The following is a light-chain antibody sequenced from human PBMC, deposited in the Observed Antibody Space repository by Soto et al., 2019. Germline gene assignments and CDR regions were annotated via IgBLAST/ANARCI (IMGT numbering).Light chain of an antibody. Sequence: QSVLTQPASVSGSPGQSITISCTGTSSDVGSYNLVSWYQQHPGKAPKLMIYEGSKRPSGVSNRFSGSKSGNTASLTISGLQAEDEADYYCCSDAGSSSPFGTGNKVTVL. CDR2: EGS. CDR1: SSDVGSYNL. CDR3: CSDAGSSSP. J-gene: IGLJ1*01. V-gene: IGLV2-23*01.